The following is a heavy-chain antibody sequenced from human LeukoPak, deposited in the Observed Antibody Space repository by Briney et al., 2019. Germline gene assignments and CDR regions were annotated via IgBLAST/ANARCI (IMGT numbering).Heavy chain of an antibody. CDR1: GYSFTSYW. V-gene: IGHV5-51*01. D-gene: IGHD3-22*01. CDR3: ATTYYFDSTFMDV. CDR2: IYPSDSNT. Sequence: GESLKISCKGFGYSFTSYWIGWVRQMPGKGLEWMGFIYPSDSNTRYSPSFQGQVTISADKSISTAFLQWSSLKASDTAMYYCATTYYFDSTFMDVWGQGTTVTVSS. J-gene: IGHJ6*02.